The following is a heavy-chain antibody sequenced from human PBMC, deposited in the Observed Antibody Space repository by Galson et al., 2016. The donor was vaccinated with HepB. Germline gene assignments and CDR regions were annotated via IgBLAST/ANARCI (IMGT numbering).Heavy chain of an antibody. D-gene: IGHD2-21*01. V-gene: IGHV1-58*01. J-gene: IGHJ3*02. CDR2: IVVGSGDT. CDR3: AADRYCGGNCYSSDAFDI. CDR1: GFTFSSSA. Sequence: SVKVSCKASGFTFSSSAVQWVRQTRGQRLEWIGWIVVGSGDTNSAQKSQERVTITRDMSTSTAHMELSSLRSEDTAVYYCAADRYCGGNCYSSDAFDIWGQGTTVTVSS.